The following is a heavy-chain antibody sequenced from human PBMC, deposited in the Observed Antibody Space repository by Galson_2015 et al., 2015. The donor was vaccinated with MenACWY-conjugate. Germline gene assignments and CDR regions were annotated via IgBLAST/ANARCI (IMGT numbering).Heavy chain of an antibody. CDR3: AKEPFGSGPFDI. V-gene: IGHV3-30*18. J-gene: IGHJ3*02. D-gene: IGHD3-10*01. CDR1: GFTFSSFG. CDR2: ISDDGSKK. Sequence: SLRLSCAASGFTFSSFGMHWVRQASGKRPEWAAVISDDGSKKFYADSLKGRFTISRDNSKNTLYLQVDSLRPEDTALYYCAKEPFGSGPFDIWGRGTMVTVSS.